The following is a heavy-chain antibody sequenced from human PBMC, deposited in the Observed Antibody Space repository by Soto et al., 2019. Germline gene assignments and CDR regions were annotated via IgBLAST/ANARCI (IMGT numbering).Heavy chain of an antibody. J-gene: IGHJ3*02. D-gene: IGHD4-17*01. CDR2: LYDVDGT. CDR3: ASWHLREHAYDI. Sequence: DVQLVESGGGLIQPGGSLRLSCAASGFTVSGKKYLAWVRQAPGKGLEWVSALYDVDGTYYADSVKGRFTTSADSSKTIVYLQMNGLRPDXXAVYYCASWHLREHAYDIWGQGTAVTVSX. V-gene: IGHV3-53*01. CDR1: GFTVSGKKY.